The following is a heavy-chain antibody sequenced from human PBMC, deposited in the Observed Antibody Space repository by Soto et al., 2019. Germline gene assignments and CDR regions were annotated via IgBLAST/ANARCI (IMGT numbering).Heavy chain of an antibody. CDR1: GYIFTSYA. D-gene: IGHD1-26*01. CDR2: INAGNGNT. V-gene: IGHV1-3*01. Sequence: ASVKVSCKASGYIFTSYAIHWVRQAPGQGLEWLGWINAGNGNTKYSQKFQGRVTITRDTPASTAYMELSSLESEDTAIYYCAKTTQVVGAVLAWFDPWGQGALVIVSS. J-gene: IGHJ5*02. CDR3: AKTTQVVGAVLAWFDP.